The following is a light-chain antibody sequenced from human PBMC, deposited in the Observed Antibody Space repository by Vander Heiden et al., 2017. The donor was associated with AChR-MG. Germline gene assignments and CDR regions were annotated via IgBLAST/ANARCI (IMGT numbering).Light chain of an antibody. J-gene: IGLJ2*01. V-gene: IGLV2-11*01. CDR3: CSYAGSYTLRVG. CDR2: DVS. CDR1: SSDVGGYNY. Sequence: QSALTQPRSVSGSPGQSVTISCTGTSSDVGGYNYVSWYQQHPGKAPKLMIYDVSKRPSGVPDRFSGSKSGNTASLTISGLQAEDEADYYCCSYAGSYTLRVGFGGGTKLTVL.